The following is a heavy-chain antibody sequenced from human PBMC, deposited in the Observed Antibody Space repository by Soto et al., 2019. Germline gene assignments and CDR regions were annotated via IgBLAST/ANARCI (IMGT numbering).Heavy chain of an antibody. Sequence: EVQLLDSGGGLVQPGGSLRLSCAASGFTFSNYAMSWVRQAPGKGLDWVSSISSSGSNTYYADSVKGRFSISRDNSKNTEYLEMKNLRAEDTAVYYCAKERLARGIDYWGQGTLVTVSS. CDR3: AKERLARGIDY. V-gene: IGHV3-23*01. D-gene: IGHD3-10*01. CDR2: ISSSGSNT. J-gene: IGHJ4*02. CDR1: GFTFSNYA.